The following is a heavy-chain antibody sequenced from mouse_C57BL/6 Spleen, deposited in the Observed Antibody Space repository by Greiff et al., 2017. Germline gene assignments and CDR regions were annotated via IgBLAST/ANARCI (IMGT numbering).Heavy chain of an antibody. D-gene: IGHD1-1*01. J-gene: IGHJ2*01. CDR1: GFTFSDFY. CDR2: SRNKANDYTT. V-gene: IGHV7-1*01. Sequence: DVKLVESGGGLVQSGRSLRLSCATSGFTFSDFYMEWVRQAPGKGLEWIAASRNKANDYTTEYSASVKGRFIVSRDTSQSILYLQMNALRAEDTAIYYCARDAYYGSSYFDYWGQGTTLTVSS. CDR3: ARDAYYGSSYFDY.